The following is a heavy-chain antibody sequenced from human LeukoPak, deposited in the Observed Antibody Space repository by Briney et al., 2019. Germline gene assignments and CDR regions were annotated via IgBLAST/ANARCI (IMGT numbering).Heavy chain of an antibody. D-gene: IGHD3-10*01. CDR2: MTQDGGGK. J-gene: IGHJ4*02. Sequence: GGSLRLSCAASGVTVSRYWMSWIRQAPGKGLEWVAMMTQDGGGKYYVDSVKGRFTISGDNAKNSLYLQMNSLRVEDTAVYYCARGGGDSWGQGTLVTVSS. CDR3: ARGGGDS. V-gene: IGHV3-7*01. CDR1: GVTVSRYW.